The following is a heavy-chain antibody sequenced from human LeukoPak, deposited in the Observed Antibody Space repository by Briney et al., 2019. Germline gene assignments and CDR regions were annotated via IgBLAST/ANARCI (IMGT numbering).Heavy chain of an antibody. CDR1: GDSISTSKYY. CDR2: IYYSGST. D-gene: IGHD2-2*01. V-gene: IGHV4-31*03. J-gene: IGHJ3*02. CDR3: ARVYIVVVPAAPADAFDI. Sequence: SETLSLTCNVSGDSISTSKYYWGWIRQPPGKGLEWIGYIYYSGSTYYNPSLKSRVTISVDTSKNQFSLKLSSVTAADTAVYYCARVYIVVVPAAPADAFDIWGQGTMVTVSS.